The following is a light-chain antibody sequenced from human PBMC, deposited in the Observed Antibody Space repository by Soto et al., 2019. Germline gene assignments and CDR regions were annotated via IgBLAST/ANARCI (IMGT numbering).Light chain of an antibody. CDR3: HQYGT. CDR1: QSVTRD. V-gene: IGKV3-15*01. J-gene: IGKJ1*01. CDR2: GAS. Sequence: EILVTQSPATLSVSPGERVTLSCRASQSVTRDLAWYQQKPGQAPRLLIYGASTRATGIPARFSGSGSGTAFTLTINSLTAEDFAIYYCHQYGTFGHGTRVEHK.